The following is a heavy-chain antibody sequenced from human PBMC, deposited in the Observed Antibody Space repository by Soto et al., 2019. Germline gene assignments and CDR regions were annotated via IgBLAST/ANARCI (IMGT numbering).Heavy chain of an antibody. V-gene: IGHV1-3*01. D-gene: IGHD4-17*01. CDR2: INAGNGNT. J-gene: IGHJ4*02. CDR3: ARLYGRNPFDC. Sequence: ASVKVSCKASGNTLTNCAIHWVRQAPGQRLEWMGWINAGNGNTKYSQKFQGRVTITRDTSASTAYMELSSLRSEDTAVYYCARLYGRNPFDCWGPGTLVTVSS. CDR1: GNTLTNCA.